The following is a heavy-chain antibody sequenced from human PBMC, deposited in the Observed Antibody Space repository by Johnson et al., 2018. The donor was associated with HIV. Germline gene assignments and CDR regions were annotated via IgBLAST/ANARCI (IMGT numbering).Heavy chain of an antibody. D-gene: IGHD3-10*01. J-gene: IGHJ3*02. CDR1: GFTFINAW. CDR2: IKSKTDGGTT. V-gene: IGHV3-15*01. CDR3: ARDRVWFGELCAFDI. Sequence: VQLVESGGGLVKPGGSLRLSCAASGFTFINAWMTRVRQAPGKRLEWVGRIKSKTDGGTTDYAAPVKGRFTISRDDSKNTLYLQRNSLRAEDTAVYYCARDRVWFGELCAFDIWGQGTMVTVSS.